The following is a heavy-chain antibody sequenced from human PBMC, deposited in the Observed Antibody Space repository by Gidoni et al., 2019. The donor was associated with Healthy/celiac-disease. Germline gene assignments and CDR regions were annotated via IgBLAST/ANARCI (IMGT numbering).Heavy chain of an antibody. J-gene: IGHJ4*02. CDR1: GFTFSSYS. CDR2: ISSSSSYI. CDR3: ARDPTGYSSSWEMG. Sequence: EVQLVESGGGLVKPGGSLRLSCAASGFTFSSYSMNWVRQAPGKGLEVVSSISSSSSYIYYADSVKGRFTISRDNAKNSLYLQMNSLRAEDTAVYYRARDPTGYSSSWEMGWGQGTLVTVSS. D-gene: IGHD6-13*01. V-gene: IGHV3-21*01.